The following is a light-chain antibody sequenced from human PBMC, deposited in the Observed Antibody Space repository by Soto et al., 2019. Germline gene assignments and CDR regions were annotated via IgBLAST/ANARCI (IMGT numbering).Light chain of an antibody. Sequence: QSVLTQPASVSGSPGQSITISCTGTSSDVGGYNYVSWYQHHPGKAPKLMIYDVSNQNSGVSNRFSGSKSGNTASLTISGLQPEDEADDYCSSYTTSNTRQIVFGTGTKLTVL. V-gene: IGLV2-14*03. CDR1: SSDVGGYNY. CDR3: SSYTTSNTRQIV. CDR2: DVS. J-gene: IGLJ1*01.